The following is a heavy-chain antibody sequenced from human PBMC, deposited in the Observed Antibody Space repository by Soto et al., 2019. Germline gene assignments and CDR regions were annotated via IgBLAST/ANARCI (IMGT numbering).Heavy chain of an antibody. CDR2: INPATGAA. Sequence: QLHLVQSGAVVKKPGASVTVSCSASGYPVTAYYMHWVRQAPGRGLEWMGGINPATGAAKYTQTFQGRDTMTRDTSTSTVFMELSGLTSEDTAVFYCARGGGVGVAGSAAFDMWGQGTVVTVSS. D-gene: IGHD3-3*01. V-gene: IGHV1-2*02. CDR1: GYPVTAYY. CDR3: ARGGGVGVAGSAAFDM. J-gene: IGHJ3*02.